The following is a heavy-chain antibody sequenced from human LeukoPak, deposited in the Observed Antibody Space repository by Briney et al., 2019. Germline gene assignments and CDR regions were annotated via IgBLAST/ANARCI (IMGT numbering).Heavy chain of an antibody. CDR1: GFTFSNAW. CDR3: AKDFSAISILSLRGDGMDV. D-gene: IGHD3-10*01. J-gene: IGHJ6*02. CDR2: IKSKTDGGTT. V-gene: IGHV3-15*01. Sequence: GGSLRLSCAASGFTFSNAWMSWVHQAPGKGLEWVGRIKSKTDGGTTDYAAPVKGRFTISRDDSKNTLYLQMNSLRAEDTAVYYCAKDFSAISILSLRGDGMDVWGQGTTVTVSS.